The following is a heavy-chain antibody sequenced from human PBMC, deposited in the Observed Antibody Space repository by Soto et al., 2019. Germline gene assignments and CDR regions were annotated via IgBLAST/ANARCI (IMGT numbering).Heavy chain of an antibody. V-gene: IGHV4-4*02. D-gene: IGHD2-2*01. CDR3: ARDDHIVLVTNYLGDMDV. CDR1: VCCSISNKC. Sequence: SETLSLTCAVCVCCSISNKCWSWVRHPPGKWLEWIVEIYHSGSTNYNPSLKSRVTISLDKSKNQFSLKLTSVPAADSAVYYCARDDHIVLVTNYLGDMDVWGQRHPVRVSS. CDR2: IYHSGST. J-gene: IGHJ6*02.